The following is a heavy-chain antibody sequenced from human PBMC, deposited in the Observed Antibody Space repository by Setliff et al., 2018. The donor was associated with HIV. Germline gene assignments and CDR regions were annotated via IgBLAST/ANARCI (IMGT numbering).Heavy chain of an antibody. D-gene: IGHD1-26*01. Sequence: PGGSLRLSCAASGFAFSSHQMSWVRQAPGKGLESVANVKQDGTETLYVDSVKGRFTISRDNANNLVCLQMNSLRVEDTAVYFCARWGSGSYERVFDYWGQGMLVTVSS. J-gene: IGHJ4*02. CDR1: GFAFSSHQ. V-gene: IGHV3-7*01. CDR3: ARWGSGSYERVFDY. CDR2: VKQDGTET.